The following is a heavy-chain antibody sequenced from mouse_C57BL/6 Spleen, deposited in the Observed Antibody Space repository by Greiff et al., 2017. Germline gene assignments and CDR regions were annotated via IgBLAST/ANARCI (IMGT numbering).Heavy chain of an antibody. CDR1: GYAFSSYW. J-gene: IGHJ2*01. CDR3: ARGGYYGSSSYYFDY. CDR2: IYPGDGDT. V-gene: IGHV1-80*01. D-gene: IGHD1-1*01. Sequence: QVQLQQSGAELVKPGASVKISCKASGYAFSSYWMNWVKQRPGKGLEWIGQIYPGDGDTNYNGKFKGKATLTADKSSSTAYMELRSLTSEDSAVYFCARGGYYGSSSYYFDYWGQGTTLTVSS.